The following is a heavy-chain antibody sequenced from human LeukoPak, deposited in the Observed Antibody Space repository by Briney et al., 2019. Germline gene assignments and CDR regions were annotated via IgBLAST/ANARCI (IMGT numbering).Heavy chain of an antibody. CDR2: TYPGDSNT. CDR3: ARRWDQSGSDAFHF. J-gene: IGHJ3*01. CDR1: GYIFSNNW. Sequence: GESLKISCKGSGYIFSNNWIGWVRQMPGKGLEWMGITYPGDSNTRYSPSFQGQVTISADKSISTAYLQWSSLKASDTAMYYCARRWDQSGSDAFHFWGQGTMVTVSS. V-gene: IGHV5-51*01. D-gene: IGHD1-26*01.